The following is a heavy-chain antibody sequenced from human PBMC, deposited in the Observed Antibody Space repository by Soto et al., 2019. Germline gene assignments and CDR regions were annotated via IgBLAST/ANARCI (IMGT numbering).Heavy chain of an antibody. CDR1: GFIFSNYD. CDR3: VKAGGKDNGYDFFFDY. J-gene: IGHJ4*02. Sequence: VPLVESGGGVVQPGRSLRLSCAASGFIFSNYDIHWVRQAPGRGLEWVAVVSYDGAKTYYKDSVKGRFTISRDNSRNTLTLQMTSLRPEDTAIYYCVKAGGKDNGYDFFFDYWGQGTLVTVSA. D-gene: IGHD5-12*01. V-gene: IGHV3-30*18. CDR2: VSYDGAKT.